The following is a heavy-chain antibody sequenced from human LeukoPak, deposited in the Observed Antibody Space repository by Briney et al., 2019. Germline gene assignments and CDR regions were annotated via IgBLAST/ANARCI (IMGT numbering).Heavy chain of an antibody. CDR1: GESFSSYY. V-gene: IGHV4-34*01. J-gene: IGHJ5*02. D-gene: IGHD2-2*01. CDR3: ARRAGVPDAKADWFDP. CDR2: MNHSGSA. Sequence: SETLSLTCAVYGESFSSYYWSWIRQPPGKGLEWIGEMNHSGSANYNPPLKSRVTISVDTSKNQFSLKLSSVTAADTAVYYCARRAGVPDAKADWFDPWGQGTWSPSPQ.